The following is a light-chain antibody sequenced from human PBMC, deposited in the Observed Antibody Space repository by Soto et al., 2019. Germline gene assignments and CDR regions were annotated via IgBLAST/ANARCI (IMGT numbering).Light chain of an antibody. V-gene: IGKV1-5*01. CDR2: DAS. Sequence: DIQMTQSPSTLSASVGDRVTITCRASLSISGWLAWYQQKPGKAPSLLIYDASSLESGVPSRFSGSGSGTEFTLTISRLQPDDFATYYCQQSKSYPWTFGQGTKVEIK. CDR3: QQSKSYPWT. J-gene: IGKJ1*01. CDR1: LSISGW.